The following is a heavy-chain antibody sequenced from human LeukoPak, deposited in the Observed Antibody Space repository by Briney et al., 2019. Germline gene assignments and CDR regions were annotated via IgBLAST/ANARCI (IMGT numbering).Heavy chain of an antibody. CDR2: IYHSGST. CDR1: DDSISSSKW. CDR3: ASRFDGSGSFVH. D-gene: IGHD3-10*01. J-gene: IGHJ4*02. Sequence: PSGTLSLTCAVSDDSISSSKWWSWVRQPPGKGLEWIGEIYHSGSTTYNPSLKSRVTISVDKSKNQFSLRLTSVTAADTAVYYCASRFDGSGSFVHWGQGTLVTVSS. V-gene: IGHV4-4*02.